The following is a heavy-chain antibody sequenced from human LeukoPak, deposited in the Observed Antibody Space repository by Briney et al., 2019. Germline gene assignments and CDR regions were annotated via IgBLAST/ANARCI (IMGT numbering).Heavy chain of an antibody. CDR1: GFTFSSYA. CDR3: AKDIRDSIAVVGTGYFDY. CDR2: ISYDGSNK. D-gene: IGHD6-19*01. V-gene: IGHV3-30*04. Sequence: GGSLRLSCAASGFTFSSYAMHWVRQAPGKGLEWVAVISYDGSNKYYADSVKGRFTISRDNSKNTLYLQMNSLRAEDTALYYCAKDIRDSIAVVGTGYFDYWGQGTLVTVSS. J-gene: IGHJ4*02.